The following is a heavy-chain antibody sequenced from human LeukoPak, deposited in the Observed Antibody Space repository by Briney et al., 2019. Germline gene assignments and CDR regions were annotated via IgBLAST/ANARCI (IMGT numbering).Heavy chain of an antibody. J-gene: IGHJ4*02. D-gene: IGHD1-26*01. V-gene: IGHV1-46*01. CDR2: INPSGGST. CDR3: ARSVGIGDNFDY. CDR1: EYTFTSYY. Sequence: ASVKVSYKASEYTFTSYYMHWVRQAPGQGLEWMEIINPSGGSTSYAQKFQGRVTMTRDTSTYTVYMELSSLRAEDTAVYYCARSVGIGDNFDYWGQGTLVTVSS.